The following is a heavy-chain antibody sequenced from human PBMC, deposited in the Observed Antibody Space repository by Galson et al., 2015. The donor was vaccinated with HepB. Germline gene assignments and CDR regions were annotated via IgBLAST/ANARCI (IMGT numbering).Heavy chain of an antibody. Sequence: SLRLSCAASGFTFSSYSMNWVRQAPGKGLEWVSSISSSSSYIYYADSVKGRFTISRDNAKNSLYLQMNSLRAEDTAVYYCARAPSSGWKPGGYWGQGTLVTVSS. V-gene: IGHV3-21*01. J-gene: IGHJ4*02. D-gene: IGHD6-19*01. CDR2: ISSSSSYI. CDR3: ARAPSSGWKPGGY. CDR1: GFTFSSYS.